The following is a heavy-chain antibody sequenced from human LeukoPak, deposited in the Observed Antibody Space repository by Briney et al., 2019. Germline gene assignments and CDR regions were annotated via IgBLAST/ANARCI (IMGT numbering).Heavy chain of an antibody. D-gene: IGHD5-18*01. V-gene: IGHV3-23*01. CDR2: ISGSGGST. CDR1: GFTFSRYA. CDR3: AKDPLYSYGSKHYFDY. Sequence: QPGGSLRLSCTASGFTFSRYAMSWVRQAPGKGLEWVSAISGSGGSTHYADSVKGRFTISRDNSKNTLYLQMNSLRADDTAVHYCAKDPLYSYGSKHYFDYWGQGTLVTVSS. J-gene: IGHJ4*02.